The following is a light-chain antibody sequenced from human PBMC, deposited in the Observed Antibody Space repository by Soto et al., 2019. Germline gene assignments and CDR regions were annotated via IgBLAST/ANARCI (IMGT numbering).Light chain of an antibody. CDR3: QKYGSSGT. CDR1: QSVSNNY. J-gene: IGKJ1*01. V-gene: IGKV3-20*01. Sequence: EIVLTQSPGTLSLSPGERATLSCRASQSVSNNYLAWYQQKPGQAPRLLIYGASNRATGIPDRLSCSGYGTDFTLTISRLEPEDFAVYYCQKYGSSGTLCQGTNVDIK. CDR2: GAS.